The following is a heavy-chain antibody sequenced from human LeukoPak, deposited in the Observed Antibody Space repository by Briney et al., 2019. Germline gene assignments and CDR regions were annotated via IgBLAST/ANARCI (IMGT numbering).Heavy chain of an antibody. Sequence: PGGSLRLSCAASGFTFDDYAMHWVRQVPGKGLEWVSGISWNSGNIEYADSVKGRFTISRDNAKKSLFLQMNSLRAEDTALYYCARDPYYSSSSPHFDYWGQGVLVTVSS. D-gene: IGHD6-6*01. CDR1: GFTFDDYA. J-gene: IGHJ4*02. V-gene: IGHV3-9*01. CDR3: ARDPYYSSSSPHFDY. CDR2: ISWNSGNI.